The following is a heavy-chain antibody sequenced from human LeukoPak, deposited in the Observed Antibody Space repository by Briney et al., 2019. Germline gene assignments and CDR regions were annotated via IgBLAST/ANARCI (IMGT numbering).Heavy chain of an antibody. CDR3: ARTDPRQAYRYDY. CDR1: GGSISSYY. V-gene: IGHV4-59*01. Sequence: SETLSLICTVSGGSISSYYWSWIRQPPGKGLEWIGYIYYSGSTNYNPSLKSRVTISVDTSKNHFSLKLTSVTAADTAMYYCARTDPRQAYRYDYWGQGTLVTVSS. J-gene: IGHJ4*02. CDR2: IYYSGST. D-gene: IGHD3-16*02.